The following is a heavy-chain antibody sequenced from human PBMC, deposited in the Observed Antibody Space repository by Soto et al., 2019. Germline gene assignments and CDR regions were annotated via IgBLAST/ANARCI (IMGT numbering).Heavy chain of an antibody. CDR1: GYTFTSYG. J-gene: IGHJ4*02. CDR2: ISAYNGNT. D-gene: IGHD3-3*01. CDR3: ARAKYYDFWSGYRNFDY. Sequence: GASVKVSFKASGYTFTSYGISWVRQAPGQGLEWMGWISAYNGNTNYAQKLQGRVTMTTDTSTSTAYMELRSLRSDDTAVYYCARAKYYDFWSGYRNFDYWGQGTLVTVSS. V-gene: IGHV1-18*04.